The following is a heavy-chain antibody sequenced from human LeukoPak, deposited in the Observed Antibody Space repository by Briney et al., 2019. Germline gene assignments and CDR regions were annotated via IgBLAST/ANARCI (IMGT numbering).Heavy chain of an antibody. CDR2: INPSGGST. J-gene: IGHJ4*02. Sequence: ASVKVSCKASGYTFTSYYMHWVRRAPGQGLEWMGIINPSGGSTSYAQKFQGRVTMTRDTSTSTVYMELSSLRSEDTAVYYCARVKNDFWSGSRLYYFDYWGQGTLVTASS. CDR1: GYTFTSYY. V-gene: IGHV1-46*01. D-gene: IGHD3-3*01. CDR3: ARVKNDFWSGSRLYYFDY.